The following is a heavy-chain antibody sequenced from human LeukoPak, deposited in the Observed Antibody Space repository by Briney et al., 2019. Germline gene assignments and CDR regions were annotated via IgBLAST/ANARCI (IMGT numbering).Heavy chain of an antibody. D-gene: IGHD2-2*02. CDR3: ARDRTRDIVVVPAAIDWFDP. CDR2: IYTSGST. V-gene: IGHV4-4*07. Sequence: SETLSLTCTVSGGSISSYHWSWIRQPAGKGLEWIGRIYTSGSTNYNPSLKSRVTMSVDTSKNQFSLKLRSVAAADTAVYYCARDRTRDIVVVPAAIDWFDPWGQGTLVTVSS. CDR1: GGSISSYH. J-gene: IGHJ5*02.